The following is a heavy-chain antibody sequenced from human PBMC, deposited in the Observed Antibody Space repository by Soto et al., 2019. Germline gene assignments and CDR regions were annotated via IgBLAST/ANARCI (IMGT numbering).Heavy chain of an antibody. CDR2: INSDGSTT. Sequence: EVQLVESGGGLVQPGGSLRLSCAASGFTFSTYWMHWVRQVPGKGLVWVSRINSDGSTTSYADSVKGRFTISRDNAKNTRFQKMFSLRAEEAAVYYFAGGVARLLAWGQGTLVTVSS. CDR3: AGGVARLLA. V-gene: IGHV3-74*01. CDR1: GFTFSTYW. J-gene: IGHJ5*02. D-gene: IGHD5-12*01.